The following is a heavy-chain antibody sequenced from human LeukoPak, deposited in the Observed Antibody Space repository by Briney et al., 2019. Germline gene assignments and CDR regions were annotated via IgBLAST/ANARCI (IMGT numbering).Heavy chain of an antibody. J-gene: IGHJ4*02. D-gene: IGHD2-15*01. V-gene: IGHV3-74*01. CDR2: VNTDGSST. Sequence: GGSLRLSCAASGFTFSSYWMHWVRQAPGKGLVWVSRVNTDGSSTRYADSVKGRFTISRDNAKNTLYLQMNSLRAEDTAVYYCARERPRYCSGGSCYSDYFDYWGQGTLVTVSS. CDR3: ARERPRYCSGGSCYSDYFDY. CDR1: GFTFSSYW.